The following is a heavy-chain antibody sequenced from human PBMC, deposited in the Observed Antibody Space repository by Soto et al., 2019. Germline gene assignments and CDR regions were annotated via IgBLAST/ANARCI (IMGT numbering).Heavy chain of an antibody. CDR2: ISFSGSTI. Sequence: GGSLRLSCAASGFIFGDYEMNWVRQAPGKGLEWIAHISFSGSTIYYADSVKGRFSISRDNSNNFLYLQLSGLRADDSAVYYCTRGAGFFYGADVWGLGTTVTVSS. D-gene: IGHD3-10*01. V-gene: IGHV3-48*03. CDR3: TRGAGFFYGADV. J-gene: IGHJ6*02. CDR1: GFIFGDYE.